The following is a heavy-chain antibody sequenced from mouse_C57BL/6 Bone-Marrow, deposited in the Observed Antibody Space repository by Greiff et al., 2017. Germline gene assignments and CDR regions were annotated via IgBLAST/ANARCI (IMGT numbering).Heavy chain of an antibody. CDR3: ASFGGNYCDF. CDR2: IDPEIGDT. V-gene: IGHV14-4*01. D-gene: IGHD1-1*02. Sequence: VQLQQSGAELVRPGASVKLSCTASGFNIKDDYIHWVKQRPEQDLEWIGWIDPEIGDTEYASKFQGKATITSDTSSNTAYLQLSSLTSEDTAVYYCASFGGNYCDFWGQGTPLTVAS. J-gene: IGHJ2*01. CDR1: GFNIKDDY.